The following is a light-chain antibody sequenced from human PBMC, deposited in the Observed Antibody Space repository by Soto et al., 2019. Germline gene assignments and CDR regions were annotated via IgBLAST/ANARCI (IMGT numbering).Light chain of an antibody. V-gene: IGKV3-15*01. CDR1: HSVSSN. J-gene: IGKJ4*01. Sequence: EIVMRQSPATLSVSPGERATLSCRASHSVSSNLAWYQQKPGQAPRLLIYGTSTRATGIPVRFSGSGSGTEFTVTISSLQSEDSAIYFCQQYNDWPLTFGGGTKVDIK. CDR2: GTS. CDR3: QQYNDWPLT.